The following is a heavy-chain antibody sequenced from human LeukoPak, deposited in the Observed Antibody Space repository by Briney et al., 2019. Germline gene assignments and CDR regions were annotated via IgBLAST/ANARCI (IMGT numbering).Heavy chain of an antibody. J-gene: IGHJ2*01. Sequence: GGSLRLSCAASGFTFSSYSMNWVRQAPGKGLEWVSYISSSSSTIYYADSVKGRFTISRDNAKNSLYLQMNSLRAEDTAVYYCAKNNDYGGSYWYFDLWGRGTLVTVSS. D-gene: IGHD4-23*01. CDR3: AKNNDYGGSYWYFDL. CDR2: ISSSSSTI. V-gene: IGHV3-48*01. CDR1: GFTFSSYS.